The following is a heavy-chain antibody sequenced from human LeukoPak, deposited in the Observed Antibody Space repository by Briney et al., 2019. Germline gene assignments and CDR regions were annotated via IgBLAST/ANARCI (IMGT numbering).Heavy chain of an antibody. V-gene: IGHV3-33*01. CDR3: AREYCSSTSCYFDP. CDR2: IWYDGSNK. CDR1: GFTFSSYG. J-gene: IGHJ5*02. D-gene: IGHD2-2*01. Sequence: PGGSLRLSCAASGFTFSSYGMHWVRQAPGKGLEWVAVIWYDGSNKYYADSVKGRFTISRDNSKNTLYLQMNSLRAEDTAVYYCAREYCSSTSCYFDPWGQGTLVTVSS.